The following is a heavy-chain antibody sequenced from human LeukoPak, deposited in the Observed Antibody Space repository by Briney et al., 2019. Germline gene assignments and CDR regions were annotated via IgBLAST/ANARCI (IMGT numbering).Heavy chain of an antibody. J-gene: IGHJ6*03. CDR3: AKPGGPGYSYSYFYYMDV. CDR1: GFTFSSYG. D-gene: IGHD5-18*01. Sequence: GGYLRLYCAASGFTFSSYGMHWVRQAPGQGLEGVAVISYDGSNKYYADSVKGRFTIYRDNSKNTLYLQMNSVRAENTAVYYCAKPGGPGYSYSYFYYMDVWGKGTTVTVSS. CDR2: ISYDGSNK. V-gene: IGHV3-30*18.